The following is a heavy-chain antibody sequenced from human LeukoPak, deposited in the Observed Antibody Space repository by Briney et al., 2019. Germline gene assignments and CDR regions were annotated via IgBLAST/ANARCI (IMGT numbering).Heavy chain of an antibody. CDR2: ISSSSSYI. Sequence: GGSLRLSCAASGFTFSSYSMNWVRQAPGKGLEWVSSISSSSSYIYYADSVKGRFTISRDNAKNSLYLQMNSLRAEDTAVYYCARRHYDSSGYYGGWFDYWGQGTLVTVSS. CDR3: ARRHYDSSGYYGGWFDY. CDR1: GFTFSSYS. D-gene: IGHD3-22*01. V-gene: IGHV3-21*01. J-gene: IGHJ4*02.